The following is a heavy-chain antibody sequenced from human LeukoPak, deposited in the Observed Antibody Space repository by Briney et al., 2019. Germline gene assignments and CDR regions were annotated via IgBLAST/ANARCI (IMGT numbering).Heavy chain of an antibody. CDR2: INHSGST. CDR1: GGSFSGYY. V-gene: IGHV4-34*01. D-gene: IGHD5/OR15-5a*01. Sequence: SETLSLTCAVYGGSFSGYYWSWIRQPPGKGLEWIGEINHSGSTNYNPSLKSRVTISVDTSKNQFSLKLSSVTAADTAVYYCARLGVSTKKDHWGQGTLVTVSS. J-gene: IGHJ4*02. CDR3: ARLGVSTKKDH.